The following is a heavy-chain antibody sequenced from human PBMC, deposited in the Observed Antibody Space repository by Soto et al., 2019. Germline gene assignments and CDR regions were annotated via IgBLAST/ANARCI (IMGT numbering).Heavy chain of an antibody. D-gene: IGHD3-3*01. V-gene: IGHV4-34*01. Sequence: SETLSLTCAVYGGSFSGYYWSWIRQPPGKGLEWIGEINHSGSTNYNPSLKSRVTISVDTSKNQFSLKLSSVTAADTAVYYCARLLYYDFWSGYSAWGQGTLVTVSS. J-gene: IGHJ4*02. CDR1: GGSFSGYY. CDR3: ARLLYYDFWSGYSA. CDR2: INHSGST.